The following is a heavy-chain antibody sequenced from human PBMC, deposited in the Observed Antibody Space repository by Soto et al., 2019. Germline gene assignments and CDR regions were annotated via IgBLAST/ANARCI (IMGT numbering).Heavy chain of an antibody. CDR3: ARGGYSSSWYYFDY. CDR2: IYYSGST. Sequence: LRLSCAASGFTFSDYYMSWIRQHPGKGLEWIGYIYYSGSTYYNPSLKSRVTISVDTSKNQFSLKLSSVTAADTAVYYCARGGYSSSWYYFDYWGQGTLVTVSS. CDR1: GFTFSDYY. J-gene: IGHJ4*02. V-gene: IGHV4-31*02. D-gene: IGHD6-13*01.